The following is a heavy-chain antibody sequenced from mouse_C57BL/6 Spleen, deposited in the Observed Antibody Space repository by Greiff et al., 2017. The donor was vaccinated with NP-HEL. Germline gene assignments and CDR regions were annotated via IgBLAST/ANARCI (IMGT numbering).Heavy chain of an antibody. CDR3: ARDYYGSSWNYFDY. D-gene: IGHD1-1*01. Sequence: DVQLVESGGGLVKPGGSLKLSCAASGFTFSDYGMHWVRQAPEKGLEWVAYISSGSSTIYYADTVKGRFTISRDNAKNTLFLQMTSLRSEDTAMYYCARDYYGSSWNYFDYWGQGTTLTVSS. CDR2: ISSGSSTI. CDR1: GFTFSDYG. J-gene: IGHJ2*01. V-gene: IGHV5-17*01.